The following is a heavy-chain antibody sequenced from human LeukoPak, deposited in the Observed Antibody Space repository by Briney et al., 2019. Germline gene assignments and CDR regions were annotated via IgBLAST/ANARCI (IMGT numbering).Heavy chain of an antibody. D-gene: IGHD7-27*01. V-gene: IGHV3-30*18. CDR1: EFTFNEYY. J-gene: IGHJ6*01. Sequence: AASLRLSCVASEFTFNEYYLHWVRQAPGKGLEWVAVISDDGSDKKYADSVKGRFAICKDNSKNTLSLQMNRLRLEDTAVYYCAKDWVPSASHWVGRRGLDVWGQGTRDPVST. CDR3: AKDWVPSASHWVGRRGLDV. CDR2: ISDDGSDK.